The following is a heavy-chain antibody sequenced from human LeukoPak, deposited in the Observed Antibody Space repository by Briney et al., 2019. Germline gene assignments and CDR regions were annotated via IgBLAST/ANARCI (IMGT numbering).Heavy chain of an antibody. V-gene: IGHV1-18*01. D-gene: IGHD3-22*01. CDR1: GYTFTSYG. CDR2: ISAYNGNT. J-gene: IGHJ3*02. Sequence: ASVKVSCKASGYTFTSYGISWVRQAPGQGLEWMGWISAYNGNTNYEQKLQGRVTMTPDTSTSTAYMELRSLRSDDTAVYYCARPTMIKPRGAFDIWGQGTMVTVS. CDR3: ARPTMIKPRGAFDI.